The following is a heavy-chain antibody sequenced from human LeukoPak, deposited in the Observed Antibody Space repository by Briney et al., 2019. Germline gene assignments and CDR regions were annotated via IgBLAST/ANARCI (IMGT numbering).Heavy chain of an antibody. J-gene: IGHJ5*02. V-gene: IGHV3-21*01. Sequence: GGSLRLSCAASGFTFSSYAMSWVRQAPGKGLEWVSSISSSSSYIYYADSVKGRFTISRDNAKNSLYLQMNSLRAEDTAVYYCARADSYYGSGSYPGTWGQGTLVTVSS. D-gene: IGHD3-10*01. CDR2: ISSSSSYI. CDR1: GFTFSSYA. CDR3: ARADSYYGSGSYPGT.